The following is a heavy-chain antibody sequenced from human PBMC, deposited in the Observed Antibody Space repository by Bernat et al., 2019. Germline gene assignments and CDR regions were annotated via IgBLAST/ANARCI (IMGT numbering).Heavy chain of an antibody. CDR2: IYHSGST. D-gene: IGHD5-18*01. Sequence: QLQLQESGSGLVKPSQTLSLTCAVSGGSISSGGYSWNWIRQPPGKGLEWIGYIYHSGSTYYNPSLKSRVTISVDRSKNQFSLKLSSVTAADTAVYYCARSYGYSYGRPYGMDVWGQGTTVTVSS. J-gene: IGHJ6*02. V-gene: IGHV4-30-2*01. CDR1: GGSISSGGYS. CDR3: ARSYGYSYGRPYGMDV.